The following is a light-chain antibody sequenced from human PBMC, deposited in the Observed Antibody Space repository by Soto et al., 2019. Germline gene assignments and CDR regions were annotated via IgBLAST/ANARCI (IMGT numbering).Light chain of an antibody. Sequence: QSVLTQPASVSGSSGQSITISCTGTSSDVGTYNSVSWYQQYPGKAPKLMIHDVSNRPSGVSNRFSGSKSGNTASLTISGLQAEDEADYYCSSYTSSSSYVFASGTKVTVL. V-gene: IGLV2-14*01. CDR2: DVS. CDR3: SSYTSSSSYV. CDR1: SSDVGTYNS. J-gene: IGLJ1*01.